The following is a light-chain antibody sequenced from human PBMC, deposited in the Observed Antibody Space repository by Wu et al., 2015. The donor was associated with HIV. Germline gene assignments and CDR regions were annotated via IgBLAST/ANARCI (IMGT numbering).Light chain of an antibody. V-gene: IGKV3-20*01. CDR1: QSVSSSY. CDR2: GAS. CDR3: QQYGSSRTWT. J-gene: IGKJ1*01. Sequence: EIVLTQSPGTLSLSPGERATLSCRASQSVSSSYLAWYQQKPGQAPRLLIYGASSRATGIPDRFSGSGSGTDFTLTINRLEPEDFAVYYCQQYGSSRTWTFGQGTKVEI.